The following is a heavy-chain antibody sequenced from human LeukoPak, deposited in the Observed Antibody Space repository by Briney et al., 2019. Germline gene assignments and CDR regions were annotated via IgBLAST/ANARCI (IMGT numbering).Heavy chain of an antibody. V-gene: IGHV4-39*07. CDR3: ARDPSVLLRLYYFDY. CDR1: GGSISSSSYY. J-gene: IGHJ4*02. Sequence: SQTLSLTCTVSGGSISSSSYYWGWIRQPPGKGLEWIGSIYYSGSTYYNPSLKSRVTISVDTSKNQFSLKLSSVTAADAAVYYCARDPSVLLRLYYFDYWGQGTLVTVSS. D-gene: IGHD3-10*01. CDR2: IYYSGST.